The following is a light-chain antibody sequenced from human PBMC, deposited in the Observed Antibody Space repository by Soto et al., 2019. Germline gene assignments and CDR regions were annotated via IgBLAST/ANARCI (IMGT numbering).Light chain of an antibody. CDR1: QSISSY. CDR2: AAS. Sequence: DIQMTQSPSSLSASVGDRVTITCLASQSISSYVNWSQQKPGKAPKLRIYAASSLQSGVPSRFSGSGSGTDFTLTSSSLQPEDFATYYCQQSYSTPITFGQGTRLEIK. CDR3: QQSYSTPIT. V-gene: IGKV1-39*01. J-gene: IGKJ5*01.